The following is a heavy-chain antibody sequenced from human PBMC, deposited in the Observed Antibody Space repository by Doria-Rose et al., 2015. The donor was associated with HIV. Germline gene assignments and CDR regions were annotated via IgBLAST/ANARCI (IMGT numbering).Heavy chain of an antibody. J-gene: IGHJ4*02. Sequence: QVTLKESGPVLVKPTETLTLTCAVSGVSLSSPGMGVSWIRQPPGKALEWLANSFSDDERSYNTSLKNRLTISRRTSKCQVVLTMTDMDPVDTATYYCARIKSSRWYHKYYFDFWGQGTLVIVSA. D-gene: IGHD6-13*01. V-gene: IGHV2-26*01. CDR3: ARIKSSRWYHKYYFDF. CDR2: SFSDDER. CDR1: GVSLSSPGMG.